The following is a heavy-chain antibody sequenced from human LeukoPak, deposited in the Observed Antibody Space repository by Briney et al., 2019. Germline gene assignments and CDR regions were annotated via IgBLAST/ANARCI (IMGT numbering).Heavy chain of an antibody. D-gene: IGHD3-22*01. CDR2: IYSGGST. CDR1: GFTVSSNY. J-gene: IGHJ4*02. Sequence: GGSLRLSCAASGFTVSSNYMSWVRQAPGKGLEWVSVIYSGGSTYYADSVKGRLTISRDNSKNTLYLQMNSLRAEDTAVYYCAKGGYQYDSSGHNYFDYWGQGTLVTVSS. CDR3: AKGGYQYDSSGHNYFDY. V-gene: IGHV3-53*01.